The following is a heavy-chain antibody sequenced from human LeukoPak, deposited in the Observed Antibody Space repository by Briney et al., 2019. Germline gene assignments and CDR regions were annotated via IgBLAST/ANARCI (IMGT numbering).Heavy chain of an antibody. D-gene: IGHD5-12*01. J-gene: IGHJ3*02. Sequence: SETLSLTCTVPGGSISSYYWSWIRQPPGKGLVWIGYIYSSGSTNYSPSLKSRVTISVDTSKNQFSLKLYSVAAADTAVYYCARRYSGYGNAFDIWGQGTMVTVSS. CDR2: IYSSGST. CDR1: GGSISSYY. CDR3: ARRYSGYGNAFDI. V-gene: IGHV4-59*08.